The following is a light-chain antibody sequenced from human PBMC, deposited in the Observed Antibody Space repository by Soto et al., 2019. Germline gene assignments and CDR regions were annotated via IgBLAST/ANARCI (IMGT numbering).Light chain of an antibody. CDR2: GAS. CDR1: QSINSE. Sequence: EIVMTQSPATLSMSPGERAALSCRASQSINSELAGYQQKPGQPPRLLIYGASTRATGVPARFTGSESGSEFTLTISGLQSEDFAVYYCQQGHNWPLALGQGTRLEI. CDR3: QQGHNWPLA. V-gene: IGKV3-15*01. J-gene: IGKJ2*01.